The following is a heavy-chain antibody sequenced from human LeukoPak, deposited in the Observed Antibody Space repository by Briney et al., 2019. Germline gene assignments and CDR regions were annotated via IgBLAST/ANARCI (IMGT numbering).Heavy chain of an antibody. CDR1: GFTFSSYG. Sequence: GGSLRLSCAASGFTFSSYGMHWFRQAPGKGLEWVAFIRYDGSNKYYADSVKGRFTISRDNSKNTLYLQMNSLRAEDTAVYYCAKGMAGAPTFDYWGQGTLVTVSS. J-gene: IGHJ4*02. V-gene: IGHV3-30*02. D-gene: IGHD1-26*01. CDR3: AKGMAGAPTFDY. CDR2: IRYDGSNK.